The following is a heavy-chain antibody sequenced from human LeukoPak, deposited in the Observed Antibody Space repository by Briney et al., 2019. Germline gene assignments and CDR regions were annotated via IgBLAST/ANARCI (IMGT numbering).Heavy chain of an antibody. CDR1: GGTFSSYA. CDR2: IIPIFGTA. CDR3: ARQMVRGVINPHIWFDP. D-gene: IGHD3-10*01. J-gene: IGHJ5*02. Sequence: ASVKVSCKASGGTFSSYAISWVRQAPGQGLEWMGGIIPIFGTANYAQKFQGRVTITADESTSTAYMELSSLRSEDTAVYYCARQMVRGVINPHIWFDPWGQGTLVTVSS. V-gene: IGHV1-69*13.